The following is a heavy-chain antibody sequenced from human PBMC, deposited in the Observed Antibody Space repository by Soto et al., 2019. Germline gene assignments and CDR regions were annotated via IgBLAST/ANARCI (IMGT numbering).Heavy chain of an antibody. CDR1: GGSFSGYY. Sequence: SETLSLTCAVYGGSFSGYYWSWIRQPPGKGLEWILEISNSGSTNYKPSLKSRVTISVDTSKKQFSLKLSSVTAADTAVYYCATSYCSGGSCSVDTAMLMVNWFDXWGQGTLLTVSX. CDR3: ATSYCSGGSCSVDTAMLMVNWFDX. V-gene: IGHV4-34*01. J-gene: IGHJ5*02. D-gene: IGHD2-15*01. CDR2: ISNSGST.